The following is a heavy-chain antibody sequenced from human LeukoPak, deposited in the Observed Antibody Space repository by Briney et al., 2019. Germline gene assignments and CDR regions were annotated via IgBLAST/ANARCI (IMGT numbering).Heavy chain of an antibody. Sequence: PGGSLSLACAASGFTFSSYWMHWVRQAPGKGLVWVSGIKSDGSSATYADSVKGRFTISRDNAKNTLYLQVNSLRAEDTAVYYCAKEGLGSSWYPNYFDYWGQGTLVTVSS. CDR2: IKSDGSSA. J-gene: IGHJ4*02. D-gene: IGHD6-13*01. CDR1: GFTFSSYW. V-gene: IGHV3-74*01. CDR3: AKEGLGSSWYPNYFDY.